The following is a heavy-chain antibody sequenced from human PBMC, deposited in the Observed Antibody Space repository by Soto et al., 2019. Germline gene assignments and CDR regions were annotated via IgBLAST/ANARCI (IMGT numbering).Heavy chain of an antibody. D-gene: IGHD1-1*01. CDR1: GYTFTGYW. CDR3: AIGITGISHPNHSDL. CDR2: IYPGDSDT. Sequence: ESLKISCQGSGYTFTGYWIGWVRQMSGEGLEWMGIIYPGDSDTRYSPSFRGQVTISADKSLSTAYLQWSSLKASDTALYYCAIGITGISHPNHSDLLGQGTLVTVS. V-gene: IGHV5-51*01. J-gene: IGHJ5*02.